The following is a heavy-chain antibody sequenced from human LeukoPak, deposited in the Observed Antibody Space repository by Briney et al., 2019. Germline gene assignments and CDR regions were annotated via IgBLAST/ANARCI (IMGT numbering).Heavy chain of an antibody. CDR2: IDPSGST. CDR3: ARHGRERDSRNQGDAFDI. V-gene: IGHV4-4*09. Sequence: SETLSLTCTVSGASISDYLWSWIRQSPGKRLEWIGYIDPSGSTNYNPSLNSRATVSVDTSKHHFFLKVKSVTAADTAVYFCARHGRERDSRNQGDAFDIWGQGTVVIVSS. CDR1: GASISDYL. J-gene: IGHJ3*02. D-gene: IGHD3-16*01.